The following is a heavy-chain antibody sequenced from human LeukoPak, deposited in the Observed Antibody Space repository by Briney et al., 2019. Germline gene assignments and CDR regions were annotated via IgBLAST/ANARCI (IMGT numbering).Heavy chain of an antibody. CDR1: GFAVSGNY. J-gene: IGHJ4*02. CDR2: IYGGGST. V-gene: IGHV3-53*01. D-gene: IGHD4-17*01. Sequence: PGGSLRLSCAASGFAVSGNYMSWVRQAPGKGLEWVSVIYGGGSTYYADSVKGRFTISRDSSQNTLYLQMNSLRAEDTAVYYCARGLNDYGDYGGFLYWGQGTLVTVSS. CDR3: ARGLNDYGDYGGFLY.